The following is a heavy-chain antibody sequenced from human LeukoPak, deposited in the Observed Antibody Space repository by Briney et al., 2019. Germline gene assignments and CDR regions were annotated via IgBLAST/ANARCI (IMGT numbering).Heavy chain of an antibody. CDR3: TRGGSGMTVALFDN. CDR1: GDSVSSNSAS. D-gene: IGHD4/OR15-4a*01. CDR2: TYYRSKWYN. Sequence: SQTLSLTCAISGDSVSSNSASWNWIRQSPSRGPEWLGRTYYRSKWYNDYAVSVKSRITVNPDTSKNQFSLQLNSVTPDDTAVYYCTRGGSGMTVALFDNWGQGTLVTVSS. V-gene: IGHV6-1*01. J-gene: IGHJ4*02.